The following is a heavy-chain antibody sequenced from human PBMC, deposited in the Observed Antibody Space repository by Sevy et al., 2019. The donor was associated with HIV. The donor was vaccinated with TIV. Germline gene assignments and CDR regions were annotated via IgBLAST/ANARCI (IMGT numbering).Heavy chain of an antibody. D-gene: IGHD3-10*01. Sequence: GGSLRHSCAASGFTFSIYTMNWVRQAPGKGLEWVSSISSSSSYIYYTDSVKGRFSISRDNAKNALFLQMNSLRAEDTAVYYCARSLGNYYGSGTYQEDWFDPWGQGTLVTVSS. V-gene: IGHV3-21*01. CDR2: ISSSSSYI. CDR3: ARSLGNYYGSGTYQEDWFDP. J-gene: IGHJ5*02. CDR1: GFTFSIYT.